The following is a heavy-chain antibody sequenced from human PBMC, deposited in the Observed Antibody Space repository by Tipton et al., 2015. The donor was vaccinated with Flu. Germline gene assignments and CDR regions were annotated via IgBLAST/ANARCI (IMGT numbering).Heavy chain of an antibody. CDR3: ATLTGPYGYFDY. V-gene: IGHV4-31*03. J-gene: IGHJ4*02. CDR2: IYYSGST. CDR1: GGSISSGGYY. Sequence: TLSLTCTVSGGSISSGGYYWSWIRQHPGKGLEWIGYIYYSGSTYYNPSLKSRVTISVDTSKNQFSLKLSSATAADTAVYYCATLTGPYGYFDYWGQGTLVTVSS. D-gene: IGHD3-9*01.